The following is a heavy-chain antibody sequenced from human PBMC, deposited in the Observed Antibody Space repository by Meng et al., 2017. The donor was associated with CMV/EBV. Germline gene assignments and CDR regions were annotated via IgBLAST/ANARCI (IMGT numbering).Heavy chain of an antibody. Sequence: GESLKISCAASGFTFSNAWMSWVRQAPGKGLEWVGRIKSKTDGGTTDYAAPVKGRFTISRDDSKNTLYLQMNSLRAEDTAVYYCARDGYSSSWHYWGQGTLVTVSS. CDR2: IKSKTDGGTT. D-gene: IGHD6-6*01. V-gene: IGHV3-15*01. CDR3: ARDGYSSSWHY. CDR1: GFTFSNAW. J-gene: IGHJ4*02.